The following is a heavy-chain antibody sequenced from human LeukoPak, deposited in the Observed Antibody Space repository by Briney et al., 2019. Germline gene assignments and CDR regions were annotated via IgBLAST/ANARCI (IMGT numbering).Heavy chain of an antibody. CDR1: GGSITTSSYY. V-gene: IGHV4-39*01. J-gene: IGHJ5*01. CDR2: IYYSGNT. D-gene: IGHD1-26*01. CDR3: ARGLLYSGSFARNWFDS. Sequence: PSETLSLTCTVSGGSITTSSYYWGWIRQPPGKGLEWIGSIYYSGNTYYNPSLKSRVSISVDTSNNQFSLKLSSVTAADTAVYYCARGLLYSGSFARNWFDSWGRGTLVTVSS.